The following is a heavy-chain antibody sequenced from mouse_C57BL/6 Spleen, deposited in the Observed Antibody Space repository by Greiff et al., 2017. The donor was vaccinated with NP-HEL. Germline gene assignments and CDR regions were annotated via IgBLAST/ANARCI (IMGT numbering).Heavy chain of an antibody. Sequence: EVQGVESGPELVKPGASVKMSCKASGYTFTDYNMHWVKQSHGKSLEWIGYINPNNGGTSYNQKFKGKATLTVNKSSSTAYMELRSLTSEDSAVYYCARSSGAAFDYWGQGTTLTVSS. V-gene: IGHV1-22*01. D-gene: IGHD3-1*01. CDR2: INPNNGGT. J-gene: IGHJ2*01. CDR1: GYTFTDYN. CDR3: ARSSGAAFDY.